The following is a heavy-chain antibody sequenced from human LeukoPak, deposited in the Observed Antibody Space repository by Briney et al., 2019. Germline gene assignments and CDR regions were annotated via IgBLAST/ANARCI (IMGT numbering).Heavy chain of an antibody. V-gene: IGHV4-34*01. Sequence: SETLSLTCAVYGGSFSGYYWSWTRQPPGKGLEWIGEINHSGSTNYNPSLKSRVTISVDTSKNQFSLKLSSVTAADTAVYYCARLGSSDNFDYWGQGTLVTVSS. CDR1: GGSFSGYY. J-gene: IGHJ4*02. CDR3: ARLGSSDNFDY. CDR2: INHSGST. D-gene: IGHD6-6*01.